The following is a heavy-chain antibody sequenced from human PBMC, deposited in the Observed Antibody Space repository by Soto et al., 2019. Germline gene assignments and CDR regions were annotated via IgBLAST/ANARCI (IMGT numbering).Heavy chain of an antibody. Sequence: QVQLVQSGAEVKKPGSSVKVSCKASGGTFSSYAISCVRQAPGQGLEWMGGIITIFGTANYAQKFQGRVTNPAVXSTSTAYMELSSLRSEDTAVYYCARRRGSSWYVDYWGQGTLVTVSS. CDR3: ARRRGSSWYVDY. J-gene: IGHJ4*02. CDR1: GGTFSSYA. D-gene: IGHD6-13*01. V-gene: IGHV1-69*12. CDR2: IITIFGTA.